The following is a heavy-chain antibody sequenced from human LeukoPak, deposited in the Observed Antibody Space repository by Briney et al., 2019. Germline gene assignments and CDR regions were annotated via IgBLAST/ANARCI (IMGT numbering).Heavy chain of an antibody. CDR3: AGHVSAAAGGR. J-gene: IGHJ4*02. Sequence: SETLSLTCAVYGGSVRDNYWSWIRQPPGKGLEWIGEIHHSGSSKYNPSLKSRVTISLDTSKNQFSLKLNSMTAADTAVYYCAGHVSAAAGGRWGQGTLVTVSS. V-gene: IGHV4-34*01. D-gene: IGHD6-13*01. CDR1: GGSVRDNY. CDR2: IHHSGSS.